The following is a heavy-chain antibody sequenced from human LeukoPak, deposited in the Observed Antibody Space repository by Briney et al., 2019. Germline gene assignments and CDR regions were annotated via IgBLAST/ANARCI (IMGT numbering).Heavy chain of an antibody. CDR2: FYYSGST. D-gene: IGHD3-3*01. CDR1: GGSISSGGYY. V-gene: IGHV4-31*03. J-gene: IGHJ4*02. CDR3: ARDNRNYDFWSGYYAFDY. Sequence: PSETLSLTCTVSGGSISSGGYYWSWIRQHPGKGLEWIGYFYYSGSTYYNPSLKSRVTISVDTSKNQFSLKLSSVTAADTAVYYCARDNRNYDFWSGYYAFDYWGQGTLVTVSS.